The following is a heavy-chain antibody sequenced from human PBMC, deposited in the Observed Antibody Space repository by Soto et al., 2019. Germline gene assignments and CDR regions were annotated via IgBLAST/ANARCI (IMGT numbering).Heavy chain of an antibody. CDR1: GFTFTSSA. V-gene: IGHV1-58*01. CDR2: IVVGSGNT. CDR3: AASSSGYKYFDP. Sequence: ASVKVSCKASGFTFTSSAVQWVRQARGQHLEWIGWIVVGSGNTNYAQMFQERLTITWDMSTSTAYMELSSLRSEDTAVYYCAASSSGYKYFDPWGQGTLVTVSS. J-gene: IGHJ5*02. D-gene: IGHD3-22*01.